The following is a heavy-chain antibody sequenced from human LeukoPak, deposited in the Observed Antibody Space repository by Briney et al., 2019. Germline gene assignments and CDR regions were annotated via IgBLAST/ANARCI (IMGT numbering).Heavy chain of an antibody. V-gene: IGHV3-7*01. CDR2: IQQDGSEK. CDR3: ARGGHSYVY. J-gene: IGHJ4*02. CDR1: GFTFSTYW. Sequence: GGSLRLSCAASGFTFSTYWMTWVRQAPGKGLEWVASIQQDGSEKYYVDSVKGRFTISRDNAKNSLYLQMSSLRAEDTAIYYCARGGHSYVYWDQGTLVTVSS. D-gene: IGHD5-18*01.